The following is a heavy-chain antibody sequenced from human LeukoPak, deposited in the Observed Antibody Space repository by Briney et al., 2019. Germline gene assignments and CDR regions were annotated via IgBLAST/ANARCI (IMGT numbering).Heavy chain of an antibody. CDR2: IYSGGST. CDR1: GFIVSTHY. D-gene: IGHD5-18*01. Sequence: GGSLRLSCAASGFIVSTHYMSWVRQAPGKGLEWVSVIYSGGSTYYADSVKGRFTISRDNSKNTLYLQMDSLRAEDTAVYYCARDRYSYGFALDCWGQGTLVTVSS. CDR3: ARDRYSYGFALDC. J-gene: IGHJ4*02. V-gene: IGHV3-66*02.